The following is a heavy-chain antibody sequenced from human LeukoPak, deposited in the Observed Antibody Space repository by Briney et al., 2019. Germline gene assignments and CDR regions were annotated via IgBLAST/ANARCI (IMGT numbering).Heavy chain of an antibody. J-gene: IGHJ5*01. Sequence: PGGSLRLSCTASGFTFSSYAMSWVRQAPGKGLEWVSSIIPDSSVTFHADSVKGRFTISRDNSKNKVDLQMNSLRAEDSAQYFCAKDPGGGATIDSWGQGVLVSVS. CDR2: IIPDSSVT. CDR3: AKDPGGGATIDS. V-gene: IGHV3-23*01. CDR1: GFTFSSYA. D-gene: IGHD5-24*01.